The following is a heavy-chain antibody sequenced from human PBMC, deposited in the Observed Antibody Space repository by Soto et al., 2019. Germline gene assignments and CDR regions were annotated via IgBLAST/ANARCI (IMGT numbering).Heavy chain of an antibody. CDR3: ARVVLPHYYYYYGMDV. CDR1: GFTFSSYS. CDR2: ISSSSSTI. V-gene: IGHV3-48*02. J-gene: IGHJ6*02. Sequence: EVQLVESGGGLVQPGGSLRLSCAASGFTFSSYSMNWVRQAPGKGLEWVSYISSSSSTIYYADSVKGRFTISRDNAKNSLYLQMNSLRDEDTAVYYCARVVLPHYYYYYGMDVWGQGTTVTVSS.